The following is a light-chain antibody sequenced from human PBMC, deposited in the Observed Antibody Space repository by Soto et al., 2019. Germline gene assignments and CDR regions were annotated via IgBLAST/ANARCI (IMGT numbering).Light chain of an antibody. CDR3: QQSHSNIQDLT. V-gene: IGKV1-39*01. CDR1: QSVSNH. J-gene: IGKJ4*01. CDR2: ASS. Sequence: DIQMTQSPSSLSASVGDRVTITCRASQSVSNHLNWYQQKPGKAPKLLIYASSRLQSGVPSRFSGSGSGTDFTLTISSLQPEDFATYYCQQSHSNIQDLTFGGGTKVEIK.